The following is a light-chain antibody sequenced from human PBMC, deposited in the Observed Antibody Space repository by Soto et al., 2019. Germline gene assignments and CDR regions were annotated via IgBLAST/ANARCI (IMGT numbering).Light chain of an antibody. J-gene: IGKJ4*01. CDR2: AAS. V-gene: IGKV1-9*01. CDR1: QGINSY. Sequence: DIQLTQSPSFLSASVGDRVTITCRASQGINSYLAWYQQKPGKAPKLLIYAASTLQAGVTSRFSGDGSGTEFTLTIRSLQPEDFATYFCQQLHTYPLTFGGGTKVDNK. CDR3: QQLHTYPLT.